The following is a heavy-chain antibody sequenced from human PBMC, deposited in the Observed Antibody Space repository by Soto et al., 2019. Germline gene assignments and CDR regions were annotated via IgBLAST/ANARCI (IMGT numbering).Heavy chain of an antibody. CDR3: ARDKKPFNWSPSILKSYYYGMDV. V-gene: IGHV3-30-3*01. Sequence: QVQLVESGGRVVQPGRSRRLSCAASGFTFRTFAMHWVRQAPGKGLEWVAVISNDGSNKYFLDSVKGRFTVSRDNSNNTLYLQMDSLRAEDTAVYYCARDKKPFNWSPSILKSYYYGMDVWGQGTTVTVSS. D-gene: IGHD1-1*01. CDR1: GFTFRTFA. J-gene: IGHJ6*02. CDR2: ISNDGSNK.